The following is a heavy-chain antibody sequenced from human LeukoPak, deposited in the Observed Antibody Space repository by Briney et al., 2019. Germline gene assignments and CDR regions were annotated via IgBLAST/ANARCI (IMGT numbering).Heavy chain of an antibody. J-gene: IGHJ6*02. CDR3: ARLVRSSGSPRNPTSYYYGMDV. Sequence: TGGSLRLSCAASGFTFSSYSMNWVRQAPGKGLEWASSISSSSSYIYYADSVKGRFTISRDNAKNSLYLQMNSLRAEDTAVYYCARLVRSSGSPRNPTSYYYGMDVWGQGTTVTVSS. CDR2: ISSSSSYI. D-gene: IGHD6-19*01. V-gene: IGHV3-21*01. CDR1: GFTFSSYS.